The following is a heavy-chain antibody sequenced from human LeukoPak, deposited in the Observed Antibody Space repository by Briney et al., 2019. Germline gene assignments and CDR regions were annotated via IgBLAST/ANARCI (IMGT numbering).Heavy chain of an antibody. J-gene: IGHJ6*03. CDR3: AKRRGLELLYYYYMDV. Sequence: GGSLRLSCAASGFPFSSYSMNWVRQAPGKGLEWVSYIRSTGTTTYHADSVKGRFAISRDNGKNSLYLQMNSLRAEDTAVYYCAKRRGLELLYYYYMDVWGKGTTVTVSS. D-gene: IGHD1-7*01. CDR1: GFPFSSYS. V-gene: IGHV3-48*01. CDR2: IRSTGTTT.